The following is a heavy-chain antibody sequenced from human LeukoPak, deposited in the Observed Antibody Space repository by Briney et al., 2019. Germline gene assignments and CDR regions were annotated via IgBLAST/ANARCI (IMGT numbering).Heavy chain of an antibody. CDR1: GASISSSAYY. CDR2: IYYSGST. J-gene: IGHJ4*02. V-gene: IGHV4-31*03. CDR3: ARARSGYYPFDY. Sequence: SQTLSLTCTVSGASISSSAYYWTWIRQHPGKGLEWIGYIYYSGSTYYNPFLKSRVTISVDTSKNQFSLKLSSVTAADTAVYYCARARSGYYPFDYWGQGTLVTVSS. D-gene: IGHD3-3*01.